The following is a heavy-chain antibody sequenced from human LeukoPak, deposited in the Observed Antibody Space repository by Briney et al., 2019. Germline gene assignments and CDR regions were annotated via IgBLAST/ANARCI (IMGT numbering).Heavy chain of an antibody. CDR3: ARNRYNYGGNWFDP. J-gene: IGHJ5*02. V-gene: IGHV1-2*02. CDR1: GYTFTGYY. D-gene: IGHD5-18*01. CDR2: INPNSGGT. Sequence: ASVKVSCTASGYTFTGYYMHWVRQAPGQGLEWMGWINPNSGGTNYAQKFQGRVTMTRDTSISTAYMELSRLRSDDTAVYYCARNRYNYGGNWFDPWGQGTLVTVSS.